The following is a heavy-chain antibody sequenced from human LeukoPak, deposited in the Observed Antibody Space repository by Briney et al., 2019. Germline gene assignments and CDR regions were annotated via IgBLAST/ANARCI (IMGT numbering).Heavy chain of an antibody. CDR3: ARGHPYYDFWSGYYQDAFDI. V-gene: IGHV4-59*01. J-gene: IGHJ3*02. CDR2: IYYSGST. CDR1: GGSMSSYH. Sequence: MTSETLSLTCTVSGGSMSSYHWGWIRQPPGKGLEWTGYIYYSGSTNYNPSHKSRVTISVDTSKNQFSLKLSSVTAADTAVYYRARGHPYYDFWSGYYQDAFDIWGQGTMVTVSS. D-gene: IGHD3-3*01.